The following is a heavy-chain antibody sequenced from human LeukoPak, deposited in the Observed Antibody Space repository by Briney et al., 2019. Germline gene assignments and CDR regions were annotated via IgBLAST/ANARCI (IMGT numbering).Heavy chain of an antibody. CDR3: ARAYSSSWKVDV. J-gene: IGHJ6*02. CDR1: GFTFSSYA. Sequence: HPGGSLRLSCAASGFTFSSYAMSWVRQAPGKGLEWVSAISGSGGSTYYADSVKGRFTISRDNSKNTLYLQMNSLRAEDTAVYYCARAYSSSWKVDVWGQGTTVTVSS. CDR2: ISGSGGST. D-gene: IGHD6-13*01. V-gene: IGHV3-23*01.